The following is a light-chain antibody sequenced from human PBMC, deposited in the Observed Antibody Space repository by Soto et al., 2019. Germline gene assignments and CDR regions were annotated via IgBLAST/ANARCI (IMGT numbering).Light chain of an antibody. CDR3: QQAHSFPRT. CDR1: QDIRTS. V-gene: IGKV1-12*01. Sequence: DIQMNQSPSSVSASVGDRVTITCRATQDIRTSLGWYQQKPGAAPKLLIYLSSTLAAGVPARFSGSGSGTDFTLTISSLQPEDFATYFCQQAHSFPRTFGGGTKVESK. J-gene: IGKJ4*01. CDR2: LSS.